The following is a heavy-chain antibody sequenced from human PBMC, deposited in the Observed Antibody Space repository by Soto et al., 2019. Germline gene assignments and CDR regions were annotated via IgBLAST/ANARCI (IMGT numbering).Heavy chain of an antibody. CDR3: ARHHYFGSGKPFDY. J-gene: IGHJ4*02. D-gene: IGHD3-10*01. V-gene: IGHV4-39*01. Sequence: QLQLQESGPGLVKPSGTLSLTCSVSGGSVSSSDYYWGWIRQPPGEGLEWIGIVYYNGITDYNPYLKTRATISFDTSKTQFSLMLPSVTAADTAVYYCARHHYFGSGKPFDYWGQGTLVTVSS. CDR2: VYYNGIT. CDR1: GGSVSSSDYY.